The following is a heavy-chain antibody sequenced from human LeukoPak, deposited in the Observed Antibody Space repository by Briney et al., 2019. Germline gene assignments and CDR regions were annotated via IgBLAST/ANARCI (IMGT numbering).Heavy chain of an antibody. CDR1: GFTFSDYY. V-gene: IGHV3-11*01. CDR2: ISSSGSTI. Sequence: GALRLSCAASGFTFSDYYMSWIRQAPGKGLEWVSYISSSGSTIYYADSVKGRFTISRDNAKNSLYLQMNSLRAEDTAVYYCARDQRYYYDSSGYYSDYWGQGTLVTVSS. CDR3: ARDQRYYYDSSGYYSDY. D-gene: IGHD3-22*01. J-gene: IGHJ4*02.